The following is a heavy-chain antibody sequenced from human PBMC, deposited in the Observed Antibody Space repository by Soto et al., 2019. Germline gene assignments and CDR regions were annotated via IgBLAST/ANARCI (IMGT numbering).Heavy chain of an antibody. CDR1: GASISTYC. V-gene: IGHV4-4*08. CDR3: ARDFTWVEFQSD. CDR2: IHTSGTT. J-gene: IGHJ4*02. D-gene: IGHD3-16*01. Sequence: QVQLQEAGPGLVKPSETLSLTCTVSGASISTYCWSWIRQPPGKGLEWIGYIHTSGTTTYNPSLKGRVTMSVDTSKNQFCLRLISVTAADTAIYYCARDFTWVEFQSDWGQGTLVTVSS.